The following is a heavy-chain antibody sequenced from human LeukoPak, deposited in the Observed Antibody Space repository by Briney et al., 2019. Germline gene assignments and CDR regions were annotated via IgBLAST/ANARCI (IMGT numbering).Heavy chain of an antibody. V-gene: IGHV3-30-3*01. D-gene: IGHD6-19*01. J-gene: IGHJ4*02. Sequence: PGGSLRLSCAASGFTFSSYSMHWVRQAPGKGLEWVAVISYDGFNKYYADSVKGRFTISRDNSKNTLYLQVDSLRAEDTAVFYCARDSSGWYNFDSWGQGTLVTVSS. CDR1: GFTFSSYS. CDR3: ARDSSGWYNFDS. CDR2: ISYDGFNK.